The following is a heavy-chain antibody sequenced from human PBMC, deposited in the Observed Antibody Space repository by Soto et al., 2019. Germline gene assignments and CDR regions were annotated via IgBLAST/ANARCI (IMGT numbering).Heavy chain of an antibody. V-gene: IGHV1-69*02. D-gene: IGHD2-15*01. Sequence: QVQLVQSGAEVKKPGSSVKVSCKASGGTFSSYTISWVRQAPGQGLEWMGRIIPILGIANYAQKFQGRVTITADNSTSTAYMEESSLRSEDTAVYYCATTCGGSCYSTLAYWGQGTLVTVSS. J-gene: IGHJ4*02. CDR3: ATTCGGSCYSTLAY. CDR2: IIPILGIA. CDR1: GGTFSSYT.